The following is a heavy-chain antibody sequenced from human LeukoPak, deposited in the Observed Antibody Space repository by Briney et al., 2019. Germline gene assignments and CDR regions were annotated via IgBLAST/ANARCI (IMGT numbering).Heavy chain of an antibody. Sequence: SETLSLTCVVSGGSINNYYWSWIRQPPGEGLEWVGHIHYTGRTDYNPVLKTRVTVSLDTSKKQFSLRLNSVTAADTAVYSCARWTDCGGDCYILDYWGQGILVTVSS. CDR3: ARWTDCGGDCYILDY. D-gene: IGHD2-21*02. V-gene: IGHV4-59*01. CDR2: IHYTGRT. J-gene: IGHJ4*02. CDR1: GGSINNYY.